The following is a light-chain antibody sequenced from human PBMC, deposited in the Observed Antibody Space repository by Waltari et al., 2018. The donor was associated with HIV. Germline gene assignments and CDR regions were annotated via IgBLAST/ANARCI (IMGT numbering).Light chain of an antibody. J-gene: IGLJ3*02. Sequence: QSVVTQPPSASGTPGQNISISCSGDISNLGGNFVYWYQQRPGTAPRLLIYRNDQRPSGVPDLFSGSKSTTSASLAISGLRSEDEADYHCSTWDNSLSHWVFGGGTKVTVL. CDR2: RND. CDR1: ISNLGGNF. V-gene: IGLV1-47*01. CDR3: STWDNSLSHWV.